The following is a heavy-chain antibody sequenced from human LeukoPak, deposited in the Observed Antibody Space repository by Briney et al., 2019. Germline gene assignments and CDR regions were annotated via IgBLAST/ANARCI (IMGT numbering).Heavy chain of an antibody. D-gene: IGHD3-16*01. V-gene: IGHV3-11*01. CDR2: ISSSGSTI. J-gene: IGHJ4*02. CDR1: GFTFSDYY. CDR3: ARAPGYTYWGYYFDY. Sequence: GGSLRLSCAASGFTFSDYYMSWIRQAPGKGLEWVSYISSSGSTIYYADSVKGRFTISRDNAKNSLYLQMNSLRAEDTAVCYCARAPGYTYWGYYFDYWGQGTLVTVSS.